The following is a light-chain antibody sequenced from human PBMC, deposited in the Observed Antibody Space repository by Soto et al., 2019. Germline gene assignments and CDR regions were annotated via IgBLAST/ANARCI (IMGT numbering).Light chain of an antibody. V-gene: IGKV1D-12*01. CDR1: QAISTW. CDR3: QQGNSFL. J-gene: IGKJ4*01. CDR2: AAS. Sequence: DIQMTQSPSSVSAPVGDRVTVTCRASQAISTWLAWYQQKPGKAPKLLIYAASSLQSGVPSRFSGSGSATDFTLTISSLQPEDFATYYCQQGNSFLFGGGTKVEIK.